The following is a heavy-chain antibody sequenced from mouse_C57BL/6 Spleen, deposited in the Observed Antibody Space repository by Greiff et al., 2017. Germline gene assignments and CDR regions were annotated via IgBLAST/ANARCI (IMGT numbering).Heavy chain of an antibody. J-gene: IGHJ1*03. Sequence: QVQLQQPGAELVRPGSSVKLSCKASGYTFTSYWMDWVKKRPGQGLEWIGNIYPSDSETHYNQKFKDKATLPVDKSSSTAYMQLSSLTSEDSAVYYCARRYYGSSLWYFDVWGTGTTVTVSS. D-gene: IGHD1-1*01. CDR3: ARRYYGSSLWYFDV. CDR1: GYTFTSYW. CDR2: IYPSDSET. V-gene: IGHV1-61*01.